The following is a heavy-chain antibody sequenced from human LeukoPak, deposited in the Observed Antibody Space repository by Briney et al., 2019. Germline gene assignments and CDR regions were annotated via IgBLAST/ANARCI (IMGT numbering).Heavy chain of an antibody. V-gene: IGHV3-23*01. Sequence: GGSLRLSCAAAGFTFSSYATSWVRQAPGKGLEWVSAISGSGGSTYYADSVKGRFTISRDNSKNTLYLQMNSLRAEDTAVYYCAKTPFFRQLLFDPWGQGTLVTVSS. CDR1: GFTFSSYA. CDR3: AKTPFFRQLLFDP. CDR2: ISGSGGST. J-gene: IGHJ5*02. D-gene: IGHD2-2*01.